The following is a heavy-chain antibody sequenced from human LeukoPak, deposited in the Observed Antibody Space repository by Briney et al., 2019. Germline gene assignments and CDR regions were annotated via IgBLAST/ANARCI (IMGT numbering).Heavy chain of an antibody. Sequence: GASAKVSCKASGGTFSSYAISWVRQAPGQGLEWMGGIIPIFGTANYAQKFQGRVTITADESTSTAYMELSSLTSEDTAVYYCARDLILGATTAFKNWGQGTLVTVSS. CDR1: GGTFSSYA. J-gene: IGHJ4*02. CDR3: ARDLILGATTAFKN. CDR2: IIPIFGTA. D-gene: IGHD1-26*01. V-gene: IGHV1-69*13.